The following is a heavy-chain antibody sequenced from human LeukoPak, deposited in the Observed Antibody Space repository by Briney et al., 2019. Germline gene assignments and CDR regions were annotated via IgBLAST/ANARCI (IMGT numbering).Heavy chain of an antibody. CDR3: VRRNTVTTSPARYDGFDL. CDR1: GYSISSGYY. J-gene: IGHJ3*01. D-gene: IGHD4-17*01. V-gene: IGHV4-38-2*02. Sequence: SETLSLTCTVSGYSISSGYYWGWIRQPPGKGLEWIGSIYHSGSTYYNPSLKSRVTISVDTSKNQFSLNLTSVTAADTAVFYCVRRNTVTTSPARYDGFDLWGQGTIVAVSS. CDR2: IYHSGST.